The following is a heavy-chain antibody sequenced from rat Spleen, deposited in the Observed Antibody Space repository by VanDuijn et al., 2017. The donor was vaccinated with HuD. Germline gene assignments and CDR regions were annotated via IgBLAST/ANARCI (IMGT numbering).Heavy chain of an antibody. J-gene: IGHJ2*01. D-gene: IGHD1-6*01. CDR1: GFTFSNYG. Sequence: EVQLVESGGGLVQPGRSMKLSCAASGFTFSNYGMAWVRQAPKKGLEWVAYISYDGGSTYYRDPVKGRFTISRDNAKSTLYLQMDSLRSEDTATYYCARQGPCMYTTDYYPYYFDYWGQGVMVTVSS. CDR3: ARQGPCMYTTDYYPYYFDY. CDR2: ISYDGGST. V-gene: IGHV5-25*01.